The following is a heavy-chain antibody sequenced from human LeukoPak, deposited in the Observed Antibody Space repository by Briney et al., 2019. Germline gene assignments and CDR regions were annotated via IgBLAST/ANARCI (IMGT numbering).Heavy chain of an antibody. CDR1: GFTFSTFA. J-gene: IGHJ4*02. CDR2: ISGTGSTT. D-gene: IGHD5-18*01. V-gene: IGHV3-23*01. Sequence: PGGSLRLSCVASGFTFSTFAMNWVRQVPGKGLEWVSVISGTGSTTYYADSVKGRFTISRDTSENTLYLQMNNLRAEDTAVYYCAAGGYSASWFFDYWGQGTQVTVSS. CDR3: AAGGYSASWFFDY.